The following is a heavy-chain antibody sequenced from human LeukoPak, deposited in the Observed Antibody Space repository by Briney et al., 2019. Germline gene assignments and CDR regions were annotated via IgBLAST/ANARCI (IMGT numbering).Heavy chain of an antibody. D-gene: IGHD3-10*01. Sequence: SETLSLTCTVSGGSLSSYYWSWIRQPPGKGLEWIGSIYHSGSTYYNPSLKSRVTISVDTSKNQFSLKLSSVTAADTAVYYCARARGFDYWGQGTLVTVSS. J-gene: IGHJ4*02. V-gene: IGHV4-38-2*02. CDR2: IYHSGST. CDR3: ARARGFDY. CDR1: GGSLSSYY.